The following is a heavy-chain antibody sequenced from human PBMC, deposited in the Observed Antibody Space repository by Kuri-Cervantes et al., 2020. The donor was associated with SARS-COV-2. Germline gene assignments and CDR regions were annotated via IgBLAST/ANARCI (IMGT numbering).Heavy chain of an antibody. CDR2: IRYDGSNK. Sequence: GESLKISCAASGFTFSSYGMHWVRQAPGKGLEWVAFIRYDGSNKYYADPVKGRFTISRDNSKNTLYLQMNSLRAEDTAVYYCAKGGYCSSTSCSPRWFDPWGQGTLVTVSS. V-gene: IGHV3-30*02. J-gene: IGHJ5*02. CDR1: GFTFSSYG. D-gene: IGHD2-2*01. CDR3: AKGGYCSSTSCSPRWFDP.